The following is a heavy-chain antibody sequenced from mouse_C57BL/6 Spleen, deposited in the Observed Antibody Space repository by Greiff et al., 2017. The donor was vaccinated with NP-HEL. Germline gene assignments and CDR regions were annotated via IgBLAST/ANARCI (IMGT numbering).Heavy chain of an antibody. Sequence: QVQLQQSGAELVKPGASVKMSCKASGYTFTTYPIEWMKQNHGKSLEWIGNFHPYNDDTKYNEKFKGKATLTVEKSSSTVYLELSLLTSDDSAVYYCARRIYYYGSSYGWYAMDYWGQGTSVTVSS. D-gene: IGHD1-1*01. CDR2: FHPYNDDT. V-gene: IGHV1-47*01. CDR1: GYTFTTYP. CDR3: ARRIYYYGSSYGWYAMDY. J-gene: IGHJ4*01.